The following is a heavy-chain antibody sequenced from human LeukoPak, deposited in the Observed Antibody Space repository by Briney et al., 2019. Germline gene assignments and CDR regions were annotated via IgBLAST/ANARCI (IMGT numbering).Heavy chain of an antibody. Sequence: PGGSLRLSCAASGFTFSYAWMSWVRQAPGKGLEWVGRIKSKTDGGTTDYAAPVKGRFTISRDDSINTLFLQMNSLQTEDTAVYYCTTDRDIIVVPTATEEWFDPWGQGTLVTVSS. CDR2: IKSKTDGGTT. D-gene: IGHD2-2*01. J-gene: IGHJ5*02. CDR1: GFTFSYAW. CDR3: TTDRDIIVVPTATEEWFDP. V-gene: IGHV3-15*01.